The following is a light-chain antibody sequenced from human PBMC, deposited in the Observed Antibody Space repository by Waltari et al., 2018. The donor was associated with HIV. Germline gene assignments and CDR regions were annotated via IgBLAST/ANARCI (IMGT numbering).Light chain of an antibody. CDR2: DVI. Sequence: QSALTQPPSASGSPGQSVTLSCTGTSSDVGGYNYVSWHQQHPGKAPKLMIYDVIKRPSGVPDRFSGSKSGNTASLTVSGLQPEDEADYYCSSHAGSKVVFGGGTQLTVL. CDR3: SSHAGSKVV. V-gene: IGLV2-8*01. J-gene: IGLJ2*01. CDR1: SSDVGGYNY.